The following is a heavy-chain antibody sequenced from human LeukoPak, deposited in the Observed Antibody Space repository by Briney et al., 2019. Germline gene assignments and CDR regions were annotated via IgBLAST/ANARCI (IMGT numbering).Heavy chain of an antibody. V-gene: IGHV4-61*02. Sequence: PSETLSLTCTVSGGSISSGSYYWSWIRQPAGKGLEWIGRIYTSGSTNYNPSLKSRVTISVDTSKNQFSLKLSSVTAADTAVYYCARVVRRGCSSTSCYNAWFDPWGQGTLVTVSS. D-gene: IGHD2-2*02. CDR1: GGSISSGSYY. CDR2: IYTSGST. CDR3: ARVVRRGCSSTSCYNAWFDP. J-gene: IGHJ5*02.